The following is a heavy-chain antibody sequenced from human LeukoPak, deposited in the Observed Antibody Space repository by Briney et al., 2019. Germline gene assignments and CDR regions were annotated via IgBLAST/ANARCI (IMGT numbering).Heavy chain of an antibody. Sequence: GGSLRLSCTGSGFTFSSYPLSWVRQAPGKGLEWVSAISGSGGSTYYADSVKGRFTISRDNSKNTLYLQMNSLRAEDTAVYYCAKEEFIASSAGGDYWGQGTLVTVSS. CDR2: ISGSGGST. CDR3: AKEEFIASSAGGDY. V-gene: IGHV3-23*01. J-gene: IGHJ4*02. D-gene: IGHD6-13*01. CDR1: GFTFSSYP.